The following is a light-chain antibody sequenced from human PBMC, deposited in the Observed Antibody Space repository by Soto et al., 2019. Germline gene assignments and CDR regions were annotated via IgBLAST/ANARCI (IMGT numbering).Light chain of an antibody. Sequence: QSVLTQPASVSGSPGQSITISCTGTSGDIGSYNRVSWYQQHPGKAPKLIIYEVTDRPSGVSNRFSGSKSGNTASLTISGLQAEDEAEYYCSSYAGSDKFYVFGTGTKVTVL. V-gene: IGLV2-14*01. CDR3: SSYAGSDKFYV. J-gene: IGLJ1*01. CDR2: EVT. CDR1: SGDIGSYNR.